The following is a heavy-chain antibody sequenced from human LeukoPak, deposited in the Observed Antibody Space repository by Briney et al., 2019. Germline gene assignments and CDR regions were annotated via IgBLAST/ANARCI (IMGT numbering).Heavy chain of an antibody. Sequence: GGSLRLSCAASGFTFSSYEMNWVRQAPGKGLEWVSYISSSGGTIYYAGSVKGRFTISRDNAKNSLYPQMNSLRAEDTAVYYCARERGVGMDYYYYGMDVWGQGTTVTVSS. CDR1: GFTFSSYE. J-gene: IGHJ6*02. CDR3: ARERGVGMDYYYYGMDV. V-gene: IGHV3-48*03. CDR2: ISSSGGTI. D-gene: IGHD3-10*01.